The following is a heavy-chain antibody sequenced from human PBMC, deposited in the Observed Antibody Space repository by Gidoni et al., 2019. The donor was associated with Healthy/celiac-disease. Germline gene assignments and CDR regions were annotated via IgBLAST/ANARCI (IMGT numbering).Heavy chain of an antibody. V-gene: IGHV3-30*18. CDR2: ISYDGSNK. CDR3: AKDSPPHYGSAGGMDV. J-gene: IGHJ6*02. Sequence: QVQLVESGGGVVQPGRSLRLSCAASGFTFSSYGMHWVRQAPGKGLERVAVISYDGSNKYYADSVKGRFTISRDNSKNTLYLQMNSLRAEDTAVYYCAKDSPPHYGSAGGMDVWGQGTTVTVSS. D-gene: IGHD3-10*01. CDR1: GFTFSSYG.